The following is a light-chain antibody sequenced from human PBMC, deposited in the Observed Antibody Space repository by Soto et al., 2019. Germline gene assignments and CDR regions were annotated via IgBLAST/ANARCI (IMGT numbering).Light chain of an antibody. CDR3: IQALQAPPT. CDR2: LGS. V-gene: IGKV2-28*01. J-gene: IGKJ1*01. Sequence: DIVMTQSPLSLPVTPGEPASISCRSTQSLLSSNGYNYVDWYLQKPGQSPQLLIYLGSNRASGVPDRFSGSGSGTDFKLRIIRVEAEDVGVYHWIQALQAPPTLWQGTKEEIK. CDR1: QSLLSSNGYNY.